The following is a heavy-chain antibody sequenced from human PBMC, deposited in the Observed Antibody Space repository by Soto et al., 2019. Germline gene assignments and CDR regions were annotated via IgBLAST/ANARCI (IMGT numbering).Heavy chain of an antibody. Sequence: SETLSLTCTFSDVSISSYYWSWIRQPPGKGLEWIGYIYYSGSTNYNPSLKSRVTISVDTSKNQFSLKLSSVTAADTAVYYCARHHGKAARGDYYYYMDVWGKGTTVTVSS. D-gene: IGHD6-13*01. CDR3: ARHHGKAARGDYYYYMDV. V-gene: IGHV4-59*08. CDR1: DVSISSYY. J-gene: IGHJ6*03. CDR2: IYYSGST.